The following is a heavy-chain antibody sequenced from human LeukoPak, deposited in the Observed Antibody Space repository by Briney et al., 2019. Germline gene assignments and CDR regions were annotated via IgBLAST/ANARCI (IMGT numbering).Heavy chain of an antibody. Sequence: ASVKVSCXASGGTFSSYAISWVRQAPGQGLEWMGGIIPIFGTANYAQKFQGRVTITADESTSTAYMELSSLRSEDTAVYYCARDRYRAYCGGDCYPDHYWGQRTLVTVSS. D-gene: IGHD2-21*01. J-gene: IGHJ4*02. V-gene: IGHV1-69*13. CDR3: ARDRYRAYCGGDCYPDHY. CDR2: IIPIFGTA. CDR1: GGTFSSYA.